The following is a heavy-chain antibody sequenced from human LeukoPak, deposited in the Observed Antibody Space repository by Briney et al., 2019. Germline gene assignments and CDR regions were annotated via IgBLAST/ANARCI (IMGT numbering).Heavy chain of an antibody. V-gene: IGHV4-59*01. CDR1: GGSISSYY. CDR2: IYNGGST. CDR3: ARDRIRYCSGGSCYSSYAMDV. D-gene: IGHD2-15*01. Sequence: PSGTLSLTCTVSGGSISSYYWSWIRQPPGKGLEWIGYIYNGGSTNYNPSLKSRVTTSVDTSKNQFSLKVIYVTAADTAVYYCARDRIRYCSGGSCYSSYAMDVWGKGTTVTVSS. J-gene: IGHJ6*04.